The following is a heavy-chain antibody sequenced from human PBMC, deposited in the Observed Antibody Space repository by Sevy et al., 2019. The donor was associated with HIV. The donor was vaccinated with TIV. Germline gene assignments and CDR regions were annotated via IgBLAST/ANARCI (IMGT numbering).Heavy chain of an antibody. Sequence: SETLSLTCAVSGGSINSFFWSWIRQSPGKGLEWIGYVYDSGNSEYNPSLRSRVTISVDTSKKPFSLKLSSVTGADTAVYYCAGGGGIYYDSRGFHPQYYFDSWGQGTLVTVSS. CDR3: AGGGGIYYDSRGFHPQYYFDS. J-gene: IGHJ4*02. CDR2: VYDSGNS. V-gene: IGHV4-59*01. CDR1: GGSINSFF. D-gene: IGHD3-22*01.